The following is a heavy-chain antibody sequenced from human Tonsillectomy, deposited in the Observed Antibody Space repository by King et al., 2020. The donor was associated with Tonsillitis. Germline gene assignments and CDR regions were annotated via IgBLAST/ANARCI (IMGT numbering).Heavy chain of an antibody. CDR2: VSGSGGTT. CDR3: AKVNYDILTHFDY. CDR1: GFTFSSYA. D-gene: IGHD3-9*01. Sequence: VQLVESGGGLVQPGGSLRLSCAASGFTFSSYAMSWVRQAPGKGLEWVSTVSGSGGTTYYADSVKGRFTISRDNSKNTLYLQMNSLRAEDTAIYYCAKVNYDILTHFDYWGQGTLVTVSS. V-gene: IGHV3-23*04. J-gene: IGHJ4*02.